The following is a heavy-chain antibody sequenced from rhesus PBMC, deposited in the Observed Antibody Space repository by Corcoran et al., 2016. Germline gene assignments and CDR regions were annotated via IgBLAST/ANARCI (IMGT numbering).Heavy chain of an antibody. CDR2: IDPGDAET. D-gene: IGHD2-39*01. CDR1: GYTFTSYC. Sequence: EVQLLQSGVEVKRPGESLQIPCKTSGYTFTSYCISLVRQMPGKGREWKGAIDPGDAETRYSPAYQGKVTIAVDKSISTADLQWSSLKDSDSARYYCAKGQSLNFDYWGQGVLVTVSS. V-gene: IGHV5-2*01. CDR3: AKGQSLNFDY. J-gene: IGHJ4*01.